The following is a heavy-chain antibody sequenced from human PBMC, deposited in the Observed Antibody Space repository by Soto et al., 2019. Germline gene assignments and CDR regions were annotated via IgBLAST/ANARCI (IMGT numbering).Heavy chain of an antibody. Sequence: GGSLRLSCAASGFTFSSHLMHWVRQAPGQGLEWVSGISGIGGGGSTFYTDSVKGRFTISRDNSKNTLYLQMSSLRVEDTAIYYCAQTWGSDPEVFDYWGQGTLVTVSS. D-gene: IGHD3-16*02. CDR2: ISGIGGGGST. V-gene: IGHV3-23*01. J-gene: IGHJ4*02. CDR1: GFTFSSHL. CDR3: AQTWGSDPEVFDY.